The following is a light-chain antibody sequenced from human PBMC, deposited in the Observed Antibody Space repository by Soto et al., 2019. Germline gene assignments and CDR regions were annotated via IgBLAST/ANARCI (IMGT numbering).Light chain of an antibody. J-gene: IGKJ5*01. Sequence: DIVLTQSPLSLPVTPGEPASISCRSSQSLLHSNGYNYLDWYLQKPGQSPQLLIYLGADRASGVPGGVSGSGSGTNFTLKVTRVEAEDVGVWYCIQSLQTPITFGQGTRLEIK. V-gene: IGKV2-28*01. CDR3: IQSLQTPIT. CDR2: LGA. CDR1: QSLLHSNGYNY.